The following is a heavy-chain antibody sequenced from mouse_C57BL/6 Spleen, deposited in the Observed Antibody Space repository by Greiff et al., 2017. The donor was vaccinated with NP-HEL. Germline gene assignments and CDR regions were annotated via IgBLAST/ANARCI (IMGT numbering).Heavy chain of an antibody. CDR1: GYAFSSSW. CDR2: IYPGDGDT. V-gene: IGHV1-82*01. D-gene: IGHD1-1*01. Sequence: VKLMESGPELVKPGASVKISCKASGYAFSSSWMNWVKQRPGKGLEWIGRIYPGDGDTNYNGKFKGKATLTADKSSSTAYMQLSSLTSEDSAVYFCARENGSRDWGQGTTLTVSS. CDR3: ARENGSRD. J-gene: IGHJ2*01.